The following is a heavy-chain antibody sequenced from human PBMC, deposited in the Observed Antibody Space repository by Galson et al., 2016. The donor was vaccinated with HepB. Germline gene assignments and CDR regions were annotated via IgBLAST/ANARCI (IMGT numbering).Heavy chain of an antibody. Sequence: SLRLSCAASGFTFSDYAMSWVRQPPGKGLEWVSTISGSGSSAYYADSVKGRCTISSDNSKHTLYLLVTSLRPEDPAVYHWAKVRYPQRWVPKSYHHGIDVGGQGATVTIPS. CDR1: GFTFSDYA. J-gene: IGHJ6*02. D-gene: IGHD3-10*01. CDR2: ISGSGSSA. V-gene: IGHV3-23*01. CDR3: AKVRYPQRWVPKSYHHGIDV.